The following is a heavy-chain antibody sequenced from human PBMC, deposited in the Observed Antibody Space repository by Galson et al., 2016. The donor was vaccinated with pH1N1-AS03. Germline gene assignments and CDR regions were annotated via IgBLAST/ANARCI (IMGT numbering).Heavy chain of an antibody. D-gene: IGHD3-16*01. Sequence: SLRLSCAASGFTVSSNYMSWVRQAPGKGLEWVSDIYISGTTYYADPVKGRFTISRDNSKNTLDLQMNSLRAEDTAVYYCTGDRVVVGEGWYSGMDAWGQGTTVTVSS. CDR3: TGDRVVVGEGWYSGMDA. V-gene: IGHV3-53*01. CDR1: GFTVSSNY. CDR2: IYISGTT. J-gene: IGHJ6*02.